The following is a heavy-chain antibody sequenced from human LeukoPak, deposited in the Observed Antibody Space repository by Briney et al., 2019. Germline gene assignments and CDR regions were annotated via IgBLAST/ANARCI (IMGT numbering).Heavy chain of an antibody. J-gene: IGHJ3*02. V-gene: IGHV3-30*03. CDR1: GFTFSSYG. D-gene: IGHD6-13*01. CDR3: AILLRIAAAGTEDAFDI. Sequence: GGSLRLSCAASGFTFSSYGMHWVRQAPGKGLEWVAVISYDGSNKYYADSVKGRFTISRDNSKNTLYLQMNSLRAEDTAVYYCAILLRIAAAGTEDAFDIWGQGTMVTVSS. CDR2: ISYDGSNK.